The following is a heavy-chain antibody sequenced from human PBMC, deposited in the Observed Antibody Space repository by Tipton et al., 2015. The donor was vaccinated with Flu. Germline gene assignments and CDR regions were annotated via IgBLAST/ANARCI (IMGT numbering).Heavy chain of an antibody. CDR3: ARDRSGSYYEYYYYGMDV. J-gene: IGHJ6*04. D-gene: IGHD1-26*01. V-gene: IGHV3-33*01. CDR2: IWYEGSNK. CDR1: GFTFSSYG. Sequence: SLRLSCAASGFTFSSYGMHWVRQAPGKGLEWVAVIWYEGSNKYYADSVKGRFTISRDNSKNTLYLQMNSLRAEDTAVYYCARDRSGSYYEYYYYGMDVWGKGTTVTVSS.